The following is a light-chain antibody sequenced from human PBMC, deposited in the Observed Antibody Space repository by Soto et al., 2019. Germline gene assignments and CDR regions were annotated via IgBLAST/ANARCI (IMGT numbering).Light chain of an antibody. CDR2: KAS. Sequence: DIQMTQSPSSVSASVGDRVTISCRASQGISSWLAWYQQKPGKAHKLLIYKASTLKSGVPSRFSGSGSGTEFTLTISSLQPDDFATYYCKHYNSYSEAFGQGTKVDI. V-gene: IGKV1-5*03. CDR1: QGISSW. J-gene: IGKJ1*01. CDR3: KHYNSYSEA.